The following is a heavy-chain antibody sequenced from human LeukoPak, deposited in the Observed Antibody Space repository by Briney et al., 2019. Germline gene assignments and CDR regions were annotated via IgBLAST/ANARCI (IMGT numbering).Heavy chain of an antibody. J-gene: IGHJ4*02. CDR3: AGRGTGTTLAFDY. Sequence: GESLRISCKGSGYSFTSYWIGWVRQMPGKGLEWMGIIYPGDSDTRYSPSLQGQVTISADKSISTAYLQWSSLKASDTAIYYCAGRGTGTTLAFDYWGQGTLVTVSS. CDR2: IYPGDSDT. D-gene: IGHD1-1*01. V-gene: IGHV5-51*01. CDR1: GYSFTSYW.